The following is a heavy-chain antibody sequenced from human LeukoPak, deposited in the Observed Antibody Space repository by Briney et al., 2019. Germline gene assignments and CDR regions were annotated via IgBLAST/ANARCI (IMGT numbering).Heavy chain of an antibody. CDR2: INHSGST. Sequence: SETLSLTCAVYGGSFSGYYWGWIRQPPGKGLEWIGEINHSGSTNYYPSLKSRVTMSVDTSKNQFSLKVTSVTAADTAVYYCARDKEVVVVAATPSHTFQFQYYYYYYGMDVWGQGTTVTVSS. D-gene: IGHD2-15*01. CDR3: ARDKEVVVVAATPSHTFQFQYYYYYYGMDV. V-gene: IGHV4-34*01. CDR1: GGSFSGYY. J-gene: IGHJ6*02.